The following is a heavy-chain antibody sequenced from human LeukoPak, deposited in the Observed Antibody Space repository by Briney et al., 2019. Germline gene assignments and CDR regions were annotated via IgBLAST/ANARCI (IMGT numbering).Heavy chain of an antibody. CDR2: IYHAGNT. V-gene: IGHV4-4*02. Sequence: SETLSLTCTVSGGSIISNAWWSWVRQSPEKGLEWIGDIYHAGNTNYNPSLKSRATISVDKSKNQFSLNLGSVTAADTAVYYCVRDWRGGVPKDPFGYWGRETLVTVPS. J-gene: IGHJ4*02. CDR3: VRDWRGGVPKDPFGY. D-gene: IGHD3-16*01. CDR1: GGSIISNAW.